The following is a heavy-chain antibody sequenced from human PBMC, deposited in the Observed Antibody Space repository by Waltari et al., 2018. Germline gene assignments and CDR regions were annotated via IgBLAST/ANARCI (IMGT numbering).Heavy chain of an antibody. CDR1: GYTFTDYH. D-gene: IGHD6-6*01. CDR2: INSGNGNT. Sequence: QVQLVQSGAEVTKPGASVKVSCKPSGYTFTDYHIHWVRQAPGQGLEWMGWINSGNGNTKYSQNFQGRVTITRDTSASTAYMELSSLQSEDTALYYCARVTGWSSSSPFDYWGQGTLVTVSS. V-gene: IGHV1-3*01. CDR3: ARVTGWSSSSPFDY. J-gene: IGHJ4*02.